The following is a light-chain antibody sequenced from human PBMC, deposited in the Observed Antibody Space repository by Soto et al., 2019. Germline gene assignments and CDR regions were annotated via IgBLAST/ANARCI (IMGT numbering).Light chain of an antibody. CDR2: AAS. CDR3: QQYGSYSRT. Sequence: DIQMTQSPSSLSASVGDRVTITCRASQSISSYLNWYQQKPGKAPKLLIYAASSLQSGVPTRFSGSGSATEFTLSINSLQPDDFATYYCQQYGSYSRTFGQGTKVDIK. J-gene: IGKJ1*01. CDR1: QSISSY. V-gene: IGKV1-39*01.